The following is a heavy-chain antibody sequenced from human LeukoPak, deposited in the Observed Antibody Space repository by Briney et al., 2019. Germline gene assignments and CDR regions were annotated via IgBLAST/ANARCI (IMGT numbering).Heavy chain of an antibody. CDR1: GGSFSGYY. Sequence: PSETLSLTCAVYGGSFSGYYWSWIRQPPGKGLEWIGEINHSGSTNYNPSLKSRVTISVDTSKNQFSLKLSSVTAADTAVYYCARKGYYYDSSGYYYYPPYYYYYMDVWGKGTTVTVSS. CDR3: ARKGYYYDSSGYYYYPPYYYYYMDV. V-gene: IGHV4-34*01. CDR2: INHSGST. D-gene: IGHD3-22*01. J-gene: IGHJ6*03.